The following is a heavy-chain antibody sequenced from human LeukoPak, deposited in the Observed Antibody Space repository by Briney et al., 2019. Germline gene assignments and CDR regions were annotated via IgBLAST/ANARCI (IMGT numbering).Heavy chain of an antibody. Sequence: PGGSLRLSCAASGFTFSSYAMNWARQAPGKGLEWVSAIGGSGDTTYYADSVKGRFTISRDNSRNTLFLQMSSLKIDDTAVFYCARSRGDFVGATPLDYWGQGTLITVSS. CDR2: IGGSGDTT. CDR1: GFTFSSYA. CDR3: ARSRGDFVGATPLDY. D-gene: IGHD1-26*01. J-gene: IGHJ4*02. V-gene: IGHV3-23*01.